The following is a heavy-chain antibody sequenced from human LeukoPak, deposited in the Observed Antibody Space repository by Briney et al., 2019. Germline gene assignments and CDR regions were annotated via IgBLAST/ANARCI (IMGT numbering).Heavy chain of an antibody. V-gene: IGHV4-30-4*08. D-gene: IGHD2-2*03. CDR3: ARGLGYCSSTSCYFYWFDP. CDR2: IYYSGST. CDR1: GGSISSGDYY. J-gene: IGHJ5*02. Sequence: PSQTLSLTCTVSGGSISSGDYYWSWIRQPPGKGLEWIGYIYYSGSTYYNPSLKSRVTISVDTSKNQFSLKLSSVTAADTAVYYCARGLGYCSSTSCYFYWFDPWGKGTLVTVSS.